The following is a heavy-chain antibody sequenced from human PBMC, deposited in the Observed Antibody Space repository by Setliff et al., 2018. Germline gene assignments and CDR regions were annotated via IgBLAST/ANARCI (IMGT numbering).Heavy chain of an antibody. CDR3: ARIPSSYCYYYYMDV. D-gene: IGHD1-26*01. J-gene: IGHJ6*03. V-gene: IGHV2-70*11. CDR1: GFSLSTSGMC. CDR2: IDWDDDK. Sequence: SGPTLVNPTQTLTLTCTFSGFSLSTSGMCVSWIRQPPGKALEWLARIDWDDDKYYSTSLKTRLTISKDTSKNQVVLTMTNMDPVDTATYYCARIPSSYCYYYYMDVWGKGTTVTVSS.